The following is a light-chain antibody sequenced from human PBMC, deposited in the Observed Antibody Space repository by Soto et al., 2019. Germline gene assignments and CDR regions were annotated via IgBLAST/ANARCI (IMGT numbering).Light chain of an antibody. CDR1: QSVSSSY. J-gene: IGKJ1*01. CDR2: GAS. Sequence: EIVLTQSPGTLSLSPGERATLSCRASQSVSSSYLAWYQQKPGQAPRLLIYGASSRATGIPDRFSGSGSRTDVTLTISRLEPEDFAVYYCQQYGSSPTFGQGTKVEIK. V-gene: IGKV3-20*01. CDR3: QQYGSSPT.